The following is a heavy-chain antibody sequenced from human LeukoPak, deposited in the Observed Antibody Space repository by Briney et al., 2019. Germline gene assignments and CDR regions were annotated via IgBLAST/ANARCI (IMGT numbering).Heavy chain of an antibody. CDR1: SGSISSNSYY. CDR3: ARRVPYGSASFECDS. Sequence: PSETLSLTCTVSSGSISSNSYYWAWIRQPPGKGLEWIGSINYSGSTYYNPSLKGRVTMAVDTSKNQFSLRLSSVTAADTAVFYCARRVPYGSASFECDSWGQGTLVTVSS. CDR2: INYSGST. J-gene: IGHJ4*02. V-gene: IGHV4-39*01. D-gene: IGHD3-10*01.